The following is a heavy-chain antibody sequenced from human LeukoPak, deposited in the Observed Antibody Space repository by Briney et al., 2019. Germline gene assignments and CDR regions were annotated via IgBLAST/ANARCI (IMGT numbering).Heavy chain of an antibody. CDR3: ASNLRTGKLNDAFDI. CDR2: INPSGGST. V-gene: IGHV1-46*01. J-gene: IGHJ3*02. CDR1: GYTFTSYY. Sequence: ASVKVSCKASGYTFTSYYMHWVRQAPGQGLEWMGIINPSGGSTSYAQKFQGRVTMTRDTSTSTVYMELSSLRSEDTAVYYCASNLRTGKLNDAFDIWGQGTMVTVSS. D-gene: IGHD3-10*01.